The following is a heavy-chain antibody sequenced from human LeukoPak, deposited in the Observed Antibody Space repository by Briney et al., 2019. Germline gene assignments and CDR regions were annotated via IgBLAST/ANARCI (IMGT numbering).Heavy chain of an antibody. Sequence: GGFLRLSCAASGFTFSSYSMNWVRQAPGKGLEWVSSISSSSSYIYYADSVKGRFTISRDNAKNSLYLQMNNLRAEDTAVYYCARDRVEVFDYWGQGTLVTVSS. V-gene: IGHV3-21*01. D-gene: IGHD2-15*01. J-gene: IGHJ4*02. CDR1: GFTFSSYS. CDR3: ARDRVEVFDY. CDR2: ISSSSSYI.